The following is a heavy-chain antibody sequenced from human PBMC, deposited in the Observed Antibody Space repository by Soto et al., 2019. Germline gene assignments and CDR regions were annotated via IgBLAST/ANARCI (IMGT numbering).Heavy chain of an antibody. J-gene: IGHJ4*02. Sequence: PGGSLRLSCTASGFTFSNYVMSWVRQAPGRGLEWVSAISGSGTSTFYADSVKGRFIISRDNSMDTLYLQLNSLRAEDTAVYYCARDWDYYGSGSSDYWGQGT. CDR3: ARDWDYYGSGSSDY. CDR2: ISGSGTST. D-gene: IGHD3-10*01. V-gene: IGHV3-23*01. CDR1: GFTFSNYV.